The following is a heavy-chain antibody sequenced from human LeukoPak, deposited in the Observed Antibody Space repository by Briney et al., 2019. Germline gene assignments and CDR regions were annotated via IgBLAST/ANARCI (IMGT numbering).Heavy chain of an antibody. CDR1: GFTFSNYG. CDR3: AKDNVAAAGRYFVY. Sequence: GESLRLSCAASGFTFSNYGMHWVRQAPGKGLEWVALISYDGSNKYFADSVKGRFTISRDNSKNTLYLQMHSLRAEDTAVYYCAKDNVAAAGRYFVYWGQGTLVTVSS. V-gene: IGHV3-30*18. D-gene: IGHD6-13*01. J-gene: IGHJ4*02. CDR2: ISYDGSNK.